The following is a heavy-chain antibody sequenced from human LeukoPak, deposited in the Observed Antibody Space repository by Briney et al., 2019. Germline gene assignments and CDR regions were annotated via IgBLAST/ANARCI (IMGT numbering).Heavy chain of an antibody. CDR2: IYYSGST. J-gene: IGHJ4*02. V-gene: IGHV4-39*02. D-gene: IGHD6-19*01. CDR1: GGSISSSSYY. CDR3: ARDSSGPFDY. Sequence: SETLSLTCSVSGGSISSSSYYWGWIRQPPGKGLEWIGSIYYSGSTYYNPSLESRVTISVDTSKNQFCLKLSSVTAADTAVYYCARDSSGPFDYWGQGTLVTVSS.